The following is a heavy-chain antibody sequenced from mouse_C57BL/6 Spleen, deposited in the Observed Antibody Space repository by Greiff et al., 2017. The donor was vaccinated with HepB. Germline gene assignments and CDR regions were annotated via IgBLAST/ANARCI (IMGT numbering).Heavy chain of an antibody. CDR2: ISDGGSYT. Sequence: EVQLQESGGGLVKPGGSLKLSCAASGFTFSSYAMSWVRQTPEKRLEWVATISDGGSYTYYPDNVKGRFTISRDNAKNNLYLQMSHLKSEDTAMYYCARRDYYGSSYVPGYFDVWGTGTTVTVSS. J-gene: IGHJ1*03. V-gene: IGHV5-4*01. CDR1: GFTFSSYA. CDR3: ARRDYYGSSYVPGYFDV. D-gene: IGHD1-1*01.